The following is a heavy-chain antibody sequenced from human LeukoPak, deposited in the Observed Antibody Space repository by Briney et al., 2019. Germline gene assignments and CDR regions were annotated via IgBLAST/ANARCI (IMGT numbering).Heavy chain of an antibody. CDR2: IYYSGST. J-gene: IGHJ4*02. Sequence: PSETLSLTCTVSGGSISSSSYYWGWIRQPPGKGLEWIGSIYYSGSTYYNPSLKSRVTISVDTSKNQFSLKVSSVTAADTAVYYCARRRDGYNYYFDYWGQGTLVTVSS. CDR3: ARRRDGYNYYFDY. D-gene: IGHD5-24*01. CDR1: GGSISSSSYY. V-gene: IGHV4-39*07.